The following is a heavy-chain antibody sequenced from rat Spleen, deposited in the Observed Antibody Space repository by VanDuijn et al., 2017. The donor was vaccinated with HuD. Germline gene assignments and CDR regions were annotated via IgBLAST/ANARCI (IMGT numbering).Heavy chain of an antibody. CDR2: RWSGGST. V-gene: IGHV2-1*01. J-gene: IGHJ3*01. Sequence: WIRLPPGKGQKWMGARWSGGSTDYNSALKSRLTISRDTSKSQVFLKMNSLQTEDTAIYFCTSPFRWFAYWGQGTLVTVSS. CDR3: TSPFRWFAY.